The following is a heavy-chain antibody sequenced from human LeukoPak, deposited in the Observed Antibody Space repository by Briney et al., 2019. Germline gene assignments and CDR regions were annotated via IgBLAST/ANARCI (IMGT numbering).Heavy chain of an antibody. D-gene: IGHD3-10*01. Sequence: KTSETLSLTCTVSGGSISSYYWSWIRQPPGKGLEWIGYIYYSGSTNYNPSLKSRVTISVDTSKNQFSLKLSSVTAADTAVYYCARLWSITMVRGASSWFDPWGQGTLVTVSS. V-gene: IGHV4-59*08. J-gene: IGHJ5*02. CDR3: ARLWSITMVRGASSWFDP. CDR1: GGSISSYY. CDR2: IYYSGST.